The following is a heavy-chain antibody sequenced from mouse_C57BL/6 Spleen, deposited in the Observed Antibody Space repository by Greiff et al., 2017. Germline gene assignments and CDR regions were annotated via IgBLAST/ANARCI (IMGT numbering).Heavy chain of an antibody. CDR1: GYSITSDY. Sequence: EVKLQESGPGLAKPSQTLSLTCSVTGYSITSDYWNWIRKFPGNKLEYMGYISYSGSTYYNPSLNSRISIIRDTSKNQYYLQLNSVTTEDTATYXCAKSNYGLWWYFDVWGTGTTVTVSS. CDR2: ISYSGST. V-gene: IGHV3-8*01. CDR3: AKSNYGLWWYFDV. D-gene: IGHD2-5*01. J-gene: IGHJ1*03.